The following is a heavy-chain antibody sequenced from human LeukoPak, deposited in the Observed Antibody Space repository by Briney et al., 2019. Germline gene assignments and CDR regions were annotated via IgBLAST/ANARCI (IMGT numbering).Heavy chain of an antibody. CDR3: AKDDHYGSGSFPTDY. CDR2: IKQDGSEK. CDR1: GFPFSSNW. D-gene: IGHD3-10*01. Sequence: GGSLRLSCATSGFPFSSNWMTWVRQAPGKGLEWVANIKQDGSEKYYVDSVKGRFTISRDNSKNTLYLQMNSLRAEDTAVYYCAKDDHYGSGSFPTDYWGQGTLVTVSS. V-gene: IGHV3-7*01. J-gene: IGHJ4*02.